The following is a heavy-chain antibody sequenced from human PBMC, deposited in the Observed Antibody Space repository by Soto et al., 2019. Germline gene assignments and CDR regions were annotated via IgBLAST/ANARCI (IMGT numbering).Heavy chain of an antibody. CDR3: ARDGGPYCSNGVCSTYYYYYGMDV. Sequence: SVKVSCKASGGTFSSYAISWVRQAPGQGLEWMGVIIPIFGTANYAQKFQGRVTITADTSTSTAYMELSSLRSEDTAVYYCARDGGPYCSNGVCSTYYYYYGMDVWGQGTTVTVSS. D-gene: IGHD2-8*01. J-gene: IGHJ6*02. CDR1: GGTFSSYA. CDR2: IIPIFGTA. V-gene: IGHV1-69*06.